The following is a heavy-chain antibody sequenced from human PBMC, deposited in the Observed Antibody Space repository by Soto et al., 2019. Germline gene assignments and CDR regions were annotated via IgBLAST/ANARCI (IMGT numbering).Heavy chain of an antibody. V-gene: IGHV3-11*05. Sequence: SLRLSCAASGFTFVAYYMSWIRQAPGKGLEWVSYISSSSSYTNYADSVKGRFTISRDNAKNSLYLQMNSLRAEDTAVYYCARDHHRYSGYDYVDYWGQGTLVTVSS. CDR3: ARDHHRYSGYDYVDY. CDR2: ISSSSSYT. CDR1: GFTFVAYY. D-gene: IGHD5-12*01. J-gene: IGHJ4*02.